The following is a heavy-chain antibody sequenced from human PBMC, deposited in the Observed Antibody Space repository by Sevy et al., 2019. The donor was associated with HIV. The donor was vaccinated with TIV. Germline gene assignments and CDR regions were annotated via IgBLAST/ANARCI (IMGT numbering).Heavy chain of an antibody. CDR3: AKGKGYFDY. CDR1: GFTFSSYG. CDR2: IWYDGSNK. V-gene: IGHV3-33*06. J-gene: IGHJ4*02. Sequence: GGSLRLSCAASGFTFSSYGMHWVRQAPGKGLEWVALIWYDGSNKYYADSVKGRFTISRDNSKNTMYLQMNSLRAEDTGVYDCAKGKGYFDYWGQGTLVTVSS.